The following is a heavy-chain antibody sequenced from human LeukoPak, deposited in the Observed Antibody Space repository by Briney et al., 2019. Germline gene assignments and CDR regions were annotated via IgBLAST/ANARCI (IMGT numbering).Heavy chain of an antibody. CDR2: IKYDSSDR. V-gene: IGHV3-7*01. CDR3: ARLMTETGTYSYYFDK. J-gene: IGHJ4*02. Sequence: GGSLRLSCAASGFTFSDYYMSWIRQAPGKGLEWVADIKYDSSDRFYVDSVKGRFTISRDNAQNSVFLQMNSLRADDTAVYYCARLMTETGTYSYYFDKWGQGTLVTVSS. CDR1: GFTFSDYY. D-gene: IGHD1-1*01.